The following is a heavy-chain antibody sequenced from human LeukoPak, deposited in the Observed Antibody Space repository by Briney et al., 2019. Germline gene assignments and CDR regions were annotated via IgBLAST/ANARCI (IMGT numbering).Heavy chain of an antibody. CDR2: INPNSGGT. D-gene: IGHD3-10*01. CDR1: GYTFTGYY. Sequence: ASVKVSCKASGYTFTGYYMHWVRQAPGQGLGWMGWINPNSGGTNYAQKFQGRVTMTRDTSISTAYMELSRLRSDDTAVYYCARVLPWFGETFDYWGQGTLVTVSS. V-gene: IGHV1-2*02. J-gene: IGHJ4*02. CDR3: ARVLPWFGETFDY.